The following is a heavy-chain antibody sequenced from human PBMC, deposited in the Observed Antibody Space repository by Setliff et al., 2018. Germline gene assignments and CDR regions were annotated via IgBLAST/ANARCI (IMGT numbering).Heavy chain of an antibody. CDR1: GGSIGSTTYY. V-gene: IGHV4-39*07. D-gene: IGHD1-26*01. J-gene: IGHJ5*02. CDR3: ARGSGSYWENWFDP. CDR2: ISYSGST. Sequence: SETLSLTCTVSGGSIGSTTYYWGWIRQPPGKGLEWIGSISYSGSTYYNPSLESRVTISVDTSQNQFSLKLSSVTAADTAVYYCARGSGSYWENWFDPWGQGTLVTVSS.